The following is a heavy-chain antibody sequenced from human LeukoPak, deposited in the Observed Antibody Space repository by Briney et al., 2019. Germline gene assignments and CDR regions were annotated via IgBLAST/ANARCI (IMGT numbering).Heavy chain of an antibody. CDR1: GGSISSGDYY. D-gene: IGHD2-15*01. CDR3: ASVVVVAASNYFDY. CDR2: IYYSGST. Sequence: PSQTLSLTCTVSGGSISSGDYYWSWIRQPPVKGLEWIGCIYYSGSTYYNPSLKSRVTISVDTSKNQFSLKLSSVTAADTAVYYCASVVVVAASNYFDYWGQGTLVTVSS. J-gene: IGHJ4*02. V-gene: IGHV4-30-4*01.